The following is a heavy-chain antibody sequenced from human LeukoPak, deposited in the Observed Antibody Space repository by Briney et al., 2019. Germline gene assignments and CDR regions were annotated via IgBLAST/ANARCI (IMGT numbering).Heavy chain of an antibody. CDR2: INPNSGGT. V-gene: IGHV1-2*02. J-gene: IGHJ4*02. Sequence: ASVKVSCKASGYTFSGYYIHWVRQAPGQGLEWMGWINPNSGGTNYAQKFQGRVTMTRDTSISTAYMELSRLRSDDTAVYYCARGFITMVRGVIVGPGYWGQGTLVTVSS. CDR1: GYTFSGYY. CDR3: ARGFITMVRGVIVGPGY. D-gene: IGHD3-10*01.